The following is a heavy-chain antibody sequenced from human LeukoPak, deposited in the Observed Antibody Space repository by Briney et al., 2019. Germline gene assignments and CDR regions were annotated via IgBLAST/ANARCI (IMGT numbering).Heavy chain of an antibody. J-gene: IGHJ3*02. D-gene: IGHD2/OR15-2a*01. Sequence: SETLSLTCAVSGGSISSSNWWSWVRQPPGKGLEWIGEINHSGSTNYNPSLKSRVTISVDTSKNQFSLKLSSVTAADTAVYYCARDFLRGAFDIWGQGTMVTVSS. CDR2: INHSGST. CDR1: GGSISSSNW. CDR3: ARDFLRGAFDI. V-gene: IGHV4-4*02.